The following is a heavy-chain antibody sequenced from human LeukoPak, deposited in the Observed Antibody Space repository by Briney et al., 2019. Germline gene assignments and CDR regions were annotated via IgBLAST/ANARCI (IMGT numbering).Heavy chain of an antibody. V-gene: IGHV3-48*04. Sequence: GRSLRLSCAASGFTFSSYSMNWVRQAPGKGLEWVSYISSSSSTIYYADSVKGRFTISRDNAKNSLYLQMNSLRAEDTAVYYCAREEYYYGSGSYYNGLENWFDPWGQGTLVTVSS. CDR1: GFTFSSYS. CDR3: AREEYYYGSGSYYNGLENWFDP. CDR2: ISSSSSTI. D-gene: IGHD3-10*01. J-gene: IGHJ5*02.